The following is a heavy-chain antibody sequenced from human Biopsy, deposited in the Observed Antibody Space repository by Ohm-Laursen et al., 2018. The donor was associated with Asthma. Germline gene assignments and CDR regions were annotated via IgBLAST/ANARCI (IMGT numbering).Heavy chain of an antibody. D-gene: IGHD3-10*01. CDR1: GFTVSRDY. V-gene: IGHV3-21*01. J-gene: IGHJ4*02. CDR3: SRDFTIGSGSPFHF. Sequence: SLRLSCAALGFTVSRDYMFWVRQAPGKGLEWVASISSLSRYIYHATSLRGRFTISRDNAKRSLYLQMDSLRGDDTAVYYCSRDFTIGSGSPFHFWGRGTLVTVSS. CDR2: ISSLSRYI.